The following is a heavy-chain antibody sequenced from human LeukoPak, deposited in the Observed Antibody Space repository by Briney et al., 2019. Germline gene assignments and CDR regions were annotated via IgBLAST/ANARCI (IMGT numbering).Heavy chain of an antibody. J-gene: IGHJ4*02. Sequence: PGVSLRLSCAASGFSFDDYPMNWVRQAPGKGLEWVSSISSSSSYIYYADSVKGRFTISRDNAKNSLYLQMNSLRAEDTAVYYCARQSVTTGYFDYWGQGTLVTVSS. D-gene: IGHD4-17*01. CDR2: ISSSSSYI. CDR3: ARQSVTTGYFDY. V-gene: IGHV3-21*01. CDR1: GFSFDDYP.